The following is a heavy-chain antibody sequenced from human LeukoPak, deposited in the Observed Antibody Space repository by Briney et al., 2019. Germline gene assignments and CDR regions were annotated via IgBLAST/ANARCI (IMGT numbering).Heavy chain of an antibody. J-gene: IGHJ4*02. Sequence: PGGSLRLSCAASGFIFSSYEMNWVRQAPGKGLEWVSYISSSGSVIYYADSVKGRFTISRDNSKNTLYLQMNSLRAEDTAVYYCARGVYGGNPLPFDYWGQGTLVTVSS. CDR3: ARGVYGGNPLPFDY. D-gene: IGHD4-23*01. CDR2: ISSSGSVI. V-gene: IGHV3-48*03. CDR1: GFIFSSYE.